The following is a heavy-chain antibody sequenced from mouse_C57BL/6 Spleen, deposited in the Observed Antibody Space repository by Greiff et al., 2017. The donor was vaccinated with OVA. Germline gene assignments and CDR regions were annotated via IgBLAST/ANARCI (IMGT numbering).Heavy chain of an antibody. CDR1: GFTFSSYG. CDR3: ARHITGTLNNFDY. J-gene: IGHJ2*01. V-gene: IGHV5-6*01. Sequence: EVKLMESGGDLVKPGGSLKLSCAASGFTFSSYGMSWVRQTPDKRLEWVATISSGGSYTYYPDSVKGRFTISRDNAKNTLYLQMSSLKSEDTAMYYCARHITGTLNNFDYWGQGTTLTVSS. CDR2: ISSGGSYT. D-gene: IGHD4-1*01.